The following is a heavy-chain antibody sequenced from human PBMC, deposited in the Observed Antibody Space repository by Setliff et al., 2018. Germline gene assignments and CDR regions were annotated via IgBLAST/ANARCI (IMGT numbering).Heavy chain of an antibody. CDR1: GFTFSSFW. J-gene: IGHJ4*02. V-gene: IGHV3-7*01. Sequence: GGSLRLSCAASGFTFSSFWMAWVRQSPGRALEWVANINQDGSGKFYVDSVKGRFTISRDDAQNSLYLQMNSLRAEDTAVYYCATNPRYTNSQLDYWGPGTLVTVSS. D-gene: IGHD6-6*01. CDR3: ATNPRYTNSQLDY. CDR2: INQDGSGK.